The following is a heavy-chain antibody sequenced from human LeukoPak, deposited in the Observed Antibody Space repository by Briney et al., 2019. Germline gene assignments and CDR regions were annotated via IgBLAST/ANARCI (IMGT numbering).Heavy chain of an antibody. D-gene: IGHD7-27*01. CDR3: AKDGGLWVSAHWGDS. J-gene: IGHJ4*02. CDR1: GFTFSSYT. CDR2: ITTGDGNT. Sequence: GGSLRLSCAAPGFTFSSYTMTWVRQAPGKGLKWVSTITTGDGNTYYADSVKGRFTVSRDDSKNTLYLQMNSLRAEDTAVYYCAKDGGLWVSAHWGDSWGRGTLVTISS. V-gene: IGHV3-23*01.